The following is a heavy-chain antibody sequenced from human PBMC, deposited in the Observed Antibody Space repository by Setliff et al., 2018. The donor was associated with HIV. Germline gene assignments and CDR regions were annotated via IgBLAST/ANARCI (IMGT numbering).Heavy chain of an antibody. Sequence: PSETLSLTCTVSGGSISRGVYFWSWIRQHPGKGLAWIGYIYYSGSTYYHLSLKRRFTISVDTSKNQFSLILSSVTAADTAMYYCARWDDSSGSYFGAGSPWYFDLWGRGTLVTVSS. CDR1: GGSISRGVYF. V-gene: IGHV4-31*03. D-gene: IGHD3-10*01. CDR2: IYYSGST. J-gene: IGHJ2*01. CDR3: ARWDDSSGSYFGAGSPWYFDL.